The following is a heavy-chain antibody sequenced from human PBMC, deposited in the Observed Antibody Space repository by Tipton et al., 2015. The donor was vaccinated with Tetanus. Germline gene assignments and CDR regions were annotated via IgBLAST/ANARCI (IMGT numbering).Heavy chain of an antibody. Sequence: QLVQSGAEVKKPGASEKVSCKASGYTFTGYYIYWVRQAPGQGLEWMGWIDPNSGGTNYAQKFQGRVTMTRDTSISTAYMELSSLRSDDTAVYYCARDRGDYIYYGMDVWGPGTTVTVS. J-gene: IGHJ6*02. CDR1: GYTFTGYY. D-gene: IGHD3-22*01. CDR2: IDPNSGGT. CDR3: ARDRGDYIYYGMDV. V-gene: IGHV1-2*02.